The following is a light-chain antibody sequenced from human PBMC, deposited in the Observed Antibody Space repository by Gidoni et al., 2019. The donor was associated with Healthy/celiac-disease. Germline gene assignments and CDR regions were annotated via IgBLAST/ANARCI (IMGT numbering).Light chain of an antibody. CDR1: SSNIGINT. Sequence: QSVLTQPPSASGTPGQRVTISGSGSSSNIGINTVNWYQQLPGTAPKLLIYSNNPRPSGVPDRFSGSKSGTSASLAISGLQSEDEADYYCAAWDDSLNGVVFGGGTKLTVL. CDR2: SNN. CDR3: AAWDDSLNGVV. V-gene: IGLV1-44*01. J-gene: IGLJ2*01.